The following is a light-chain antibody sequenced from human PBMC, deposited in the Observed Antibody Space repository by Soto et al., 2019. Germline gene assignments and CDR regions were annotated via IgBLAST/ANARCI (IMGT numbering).Light chain of an antibody. J-gene: IGKJ1*01. V-gene: IGKV3D-15*01. Sequence: EIVLTQSPDTLSLSPGERATLFCKVSQSGGIRSLAWYQQKPGQAPRLVISGTSNRATGIPERFSGSRSGTEFTLTISSLQSEDFAVYYCQQYNNWPRTFGQGTKVEIK. CDR3: QQYNNWPRT. CDR2: GTS. CDR1: QSGGIR.